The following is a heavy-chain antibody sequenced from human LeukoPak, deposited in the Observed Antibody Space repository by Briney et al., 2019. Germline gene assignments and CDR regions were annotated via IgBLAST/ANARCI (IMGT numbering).Heavy chain of an antibody. CDR2: IYSSGYT. Sequence: KPSETLSLTCTVSGGSISGFYWSWIRQPAGGGLEWIGRIYSSGYTNYNPSLESRVTLSVDTSANQLSLKLTSVTAADTAMYYCARDSDGHTLAYWGQGTLITVSS. CDR3: ARDSDGHTLAY. J-gene: IGHJ4*02. D-gene: IGHD2/OR15-2a*01. V-gene: IGHV4-4*07. CDR1: GGSISGFY.